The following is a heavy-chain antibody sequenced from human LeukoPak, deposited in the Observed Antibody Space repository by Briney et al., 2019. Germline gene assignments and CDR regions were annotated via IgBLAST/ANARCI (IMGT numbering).Heavy chain of an antibody. CDR1: GFTFISYY. V-gene: IGHV1-46*01. CDR2: INPSGGST. D-gene: IGHD4-23*01. Sequence: ASVKVSCKASGFTFISYYIHWVRQAPGQGLEWMGIINPSGGSTGYAQKFQDRVTMTRDMSTSTVYMELSSLRSEDTAVYYCATDYGGKPLPVYYFDYWGQGTLVTVSS. J-gene: IGHJ4*02. CDR3: ATDYGGKPLPVYYFDY.